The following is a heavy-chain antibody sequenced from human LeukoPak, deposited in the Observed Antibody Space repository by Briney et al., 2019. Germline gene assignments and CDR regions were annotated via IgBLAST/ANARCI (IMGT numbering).Heavy chain of an antibody. D-gene: IGHD5-18*01. CDR3: VRYDGTDMGGYFDY. V-gene: IGHV4-59*01. J-gene: IGHJ4*02. Sequence: SETLSLTCTVSGGSISSYYWSWIRQPPGKGLEWIGLISYSGNTNYNSTLKSRVTISLDTSKKQFSLRLRSVTAADTALYYCVRYDGTDMGGYFDYWGQGILVTVSS. CDR1: GGSISSYY. CDR2: ISYSGNT.